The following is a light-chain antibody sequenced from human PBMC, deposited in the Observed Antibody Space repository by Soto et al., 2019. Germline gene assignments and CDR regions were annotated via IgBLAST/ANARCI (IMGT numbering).Light chain of an antibody. V-gene: IGKV1-39*01. Sequence: DIPMTQSPISLSASVGDRVTITCRASQSISTHLNWYQQTSGQAPKLLIYASSNLQSGAPSRFGGSGSGTDFTLTITSLHPDDFATYYCQQSDSVPWTFGQGTKVEI. CDR2: ASS. CDR1: QSISTH. CDR3: QQSDSVPWT. J-gene: IGKJ1*01.